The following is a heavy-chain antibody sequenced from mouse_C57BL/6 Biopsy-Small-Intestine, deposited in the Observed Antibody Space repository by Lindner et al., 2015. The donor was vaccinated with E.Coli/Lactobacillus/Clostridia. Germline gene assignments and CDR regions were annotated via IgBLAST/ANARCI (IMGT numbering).Heavy chain of an antibody. V-gene: IGHV5-17*01. J-gene: IGHJ3*01. CDR2: IRGDRNTI. CDR1: GFTFSDYG. CDR3: IRGALYYGSGFTY. Sequence: VQLQESGGGLVKPGGSLKLSCAASGFTFSDYGMHWVRQAPEKGLEWIAYIRGDRNTIYYADTVKGRFTISRDNAKNTLFLEMTSLRSEDTAMYYCIRGALYYGSGFTYWGQGTLVTVSS. D-gene: IGHD1-1*01.